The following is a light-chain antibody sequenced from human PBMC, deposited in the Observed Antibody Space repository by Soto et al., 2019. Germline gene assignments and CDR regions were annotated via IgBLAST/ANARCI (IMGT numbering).Light chain of an antibody. V-gene: IGKV1-5*03. CDR1: QSVGTW. CDR3: QQYDNLPVT. J-gene: IGKJ4*01. CDR2: KAS. Sequence: DIQMTQSPSTLSASVGDRVTITCRASQSVGTWLAWYQQKPGKAPKLLIYKASRLESGVPSRFSGSESGTEFTLTISNLQPDDFATYYCQQYDNLPVTFGGGTKVEIK.